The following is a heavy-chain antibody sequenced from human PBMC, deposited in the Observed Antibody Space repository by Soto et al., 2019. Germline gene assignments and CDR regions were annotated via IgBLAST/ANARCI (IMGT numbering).Heavy chain of an antibody. J-gene: IGHJ3*02. D-gene: IGHD5-12*01. V-gene: IGHV3-33*01. CDR3: ARDRETVATMHKDAFDI. CDR1: GFTFSSYG. Sequence: QVQLVVSGGGVVQPGRSLRLSCAASGFTFSSYGMHWVRQAPGKGLEWVAVIWYDGSNKYYADSVKGRFTISRDNSKNTLYLQMNSLRAEDTAVYYCARDRETVATMHKDAFDIWGQGTMVTVSS. CDR2: IWYDGSNK.